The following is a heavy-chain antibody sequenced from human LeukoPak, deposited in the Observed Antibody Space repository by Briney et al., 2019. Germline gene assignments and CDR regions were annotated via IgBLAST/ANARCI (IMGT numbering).Heavy chain of an antibody. D-gene: IGHD3-22*01. CDR1: GFSFTSYA. CDR3: AREYNSGPKQTDAFDI. Sequence: GGSLRLSCAASGFSFTSYAMSWVRQAQGKGLEWFSRISGDEIWTSYADSVKGRFIISRDNAKNTVYLQMSSLRTEDTAVYYCAREYNSGPKQTDAFDIWGQGTMVTVSS. J-gene: IGHJ3*02. CDR2: ISGDEIWT. V-gene: IGHV3-74*01.